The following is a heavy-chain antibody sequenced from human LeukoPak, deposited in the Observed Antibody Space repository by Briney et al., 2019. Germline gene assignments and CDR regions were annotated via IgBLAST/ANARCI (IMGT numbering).Heavy chain of an antibody. CDR3: ARDLIYYDSSGESDY. V-gene: IGHV1-2*02. J-gene: IGHJ4*02. CDR2: INPNSGGT. D-gene: IGHD3-22*01. Sequence: ASVKVSCKASGYTFTGYYMHWVRQAPGQGLEWMGWINPNSGGTNYARKFQGRVTMTRDTSISTAYMELSRLRSDDTAVYYCARDLIYYDSSGESDYWGQGTLVTVSS. CDR1: GYTFTGYY.